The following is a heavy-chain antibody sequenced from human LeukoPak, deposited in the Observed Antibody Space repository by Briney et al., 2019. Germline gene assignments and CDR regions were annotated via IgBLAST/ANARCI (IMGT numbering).Heavy chain of an antibody. CDR1: GDSVSSNSAA. CDR3: ARGYPTVRPGMDV. J-gene: IGHJ6*02. Sequence: SQTLSLTCAISGDSVSSNSAAWNWIRQSPSRGLEWLGRTYYRSKWYNDYAVSVKSRITINPDTSKNQFSLKLSSVTAADTAVYYCARGYPTVRPGMDVWGQGTTVTVSS. CDR2: TYYRSKWYN. V-gene: IGHV6-1*01. D-gene: IGHD4-11*01.